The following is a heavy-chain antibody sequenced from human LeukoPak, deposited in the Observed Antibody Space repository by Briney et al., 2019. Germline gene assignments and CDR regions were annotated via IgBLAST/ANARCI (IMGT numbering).Heavy chain of an antibody. V-gene: IGHV4-34*01. D-gene: IGHD3-22*01. Sequence: PSETLSLTCAVYGGSFSGYYWSWIRQPPGKGLEWIGEINHSGSTNYNPSLKSRVTISVDTSKNQFSLKLSSVTAADTAVYYCARFRGHYYDSENRGQGTLVTVSS. J-gene: IGHJ4*02. CDR1: GGSFSGYY. CDR3: ARFRGHYYDSEN. CDR2: INHSGST.